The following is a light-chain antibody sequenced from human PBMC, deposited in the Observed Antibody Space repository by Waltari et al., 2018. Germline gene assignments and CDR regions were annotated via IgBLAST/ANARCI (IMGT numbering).Light chain of an antibody. CDR3: CSFTSSSTWV. CDR1: TSDLGGYNY. Sequence: QSALTQPASVSGSPGQSITISCTGTTSDLGGYNYVSWYQQHPGKAPKLLIYDVNSRPSGVSNRLSGSKSGNTASLIISGLQAEDEADYYCCSFTSSSTWVFGGGTKLTVL. CDR2: DVN. V-gene: IGLV2-14*01. J-gene: IGLJ3*02.